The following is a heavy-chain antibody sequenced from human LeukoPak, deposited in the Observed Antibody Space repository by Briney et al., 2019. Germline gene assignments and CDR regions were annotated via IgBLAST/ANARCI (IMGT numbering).Heavy chain of an antibody. CDR2: ISVSGVGT. CDR1: VFTFSSDA. V-gene: IGHV3-23*01. J-gene: IGHJ6*04. CDR3: AKAEWDV. D-gene: IGHD2/OR15-2a*01. Sequence: GGSLRLSCAPSVFTFSSDAMSWGRQAPGKGLEWGSAISVSGVGTYYADSVKGRCTISRDNFKNTLYMQMNSLRAEDTAVYYCAKAEWDVWGKGTTVTVSS.